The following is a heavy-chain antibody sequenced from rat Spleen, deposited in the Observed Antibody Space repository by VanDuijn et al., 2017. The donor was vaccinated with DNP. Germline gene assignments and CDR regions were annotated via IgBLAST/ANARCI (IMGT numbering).Heavy chain of an antibody. CDR1: GFTFSNYW. V-gene: IGHV5-58*01. CDR3: TTDLSGAFDY. Sequence: EVQLVETGGGLVQPGRSLKLSCVASGFTFSNYWMYWIRQAPGKGLEWVSSINTDGGSTYYPDSVKGRFTISRDNAKSTLYLQMDSLRSEDTATYYCTTDLSGAFDYWGQGVMVTVSS. CDR2: INTDGGST. J-gene: IGHJ2*01. D-gene: IGHD3-1*01.